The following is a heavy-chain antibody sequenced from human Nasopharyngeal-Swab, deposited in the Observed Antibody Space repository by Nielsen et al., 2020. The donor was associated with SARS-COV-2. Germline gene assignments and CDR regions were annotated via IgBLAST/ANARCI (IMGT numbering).Heavy chain of an antibody. CDR2: IRYDGSNR. CDR3: AKERTEYYDGSGPIDY. V-gene: IGHV3-30*02. D-gene: IGHD3-22*01. J-gene: IGHJ4*02. Sequence: GESLKISCSASGFTFSSYGMHWVRQAPGKGLEWVAFIRYDGSNRYYTDPVKGRFTISRDNSKNTLYLQMNSLRPEDTAVYYCAKERTEYYDGSGPIDYWGQGTLVTVSS. CDR1: GFTFSSYG.